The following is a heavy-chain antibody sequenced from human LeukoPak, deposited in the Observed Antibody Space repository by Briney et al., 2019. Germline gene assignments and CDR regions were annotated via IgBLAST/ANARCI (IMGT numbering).Heavy chain of an antibody. J-gene: IGHJ4*02. CDR1: GGSFSGYY. CDR3: ARHYYDSSGYRYYFDY. V-gene: IGHV4-34*01. CDR2: INHSGST. D-gene: IGHD3-22*01. Sequence: PSETLSLTCAVYGGSFSGYYWSWIRQPPGKGLEWIGEINHSGSTNYNPSPKSRVTISVDTSKNQFSLKLSSVTAADTSVYYCARHYYDSSGYRYYFDYWGQGTLVTVSS.